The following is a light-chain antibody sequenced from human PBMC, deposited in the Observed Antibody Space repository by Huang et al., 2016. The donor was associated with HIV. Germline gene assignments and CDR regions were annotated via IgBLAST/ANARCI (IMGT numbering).Light chain of an antibody. Sequence: DIQVTQSPSSLSASVGGSVTITCQASQDISNYLNWYQQKPGKAPKVLIYDASKLERGVPSRFSGSGSGTHFTFTISSLQPEDIATYYCQQYDSLPPWTFGQGTRVEIK. CDR2: DAS. J-gene: IGKJ1*01. V-gene: IGKV1-33*01. CDR1: QDISNY. CDR3: QQYDSLPPWT.